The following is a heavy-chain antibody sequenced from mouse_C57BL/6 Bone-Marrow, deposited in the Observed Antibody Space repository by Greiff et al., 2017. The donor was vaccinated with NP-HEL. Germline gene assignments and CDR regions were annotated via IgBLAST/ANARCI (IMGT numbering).Heavy chain of an antibody. J-gene: IGHJ4*01. D-gene: IGHD2-1*01. CDR1: GYTFTDYY. CDR2: LYPGSGNT. CDR3: ARCGNFYYYAMDY. Sequence: VKLVESGAELVRPGASVKLSCKASGYTFTDYYINWVKQRPGQGLEWIARLYPGSGNTYYIETFKGKATLTAEKSSSTAYMQLSSLTSEDSAVYFCARCGNFYYYAMDYWGQGTSVTVSS. V-gene: IGHV1-76*01.